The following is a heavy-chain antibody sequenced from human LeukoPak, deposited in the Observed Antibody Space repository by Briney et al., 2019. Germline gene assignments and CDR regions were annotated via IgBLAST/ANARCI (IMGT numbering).Heavy chain of an antibody. J-gene: IGHJ3*01. D-gene: IGHD3-16*01. Sequence: GGSLRLSCAASGFTFSSYAMSWVRQAPGKGLEWVSAISGSGGSTYYADSVKGRFTISRDNSKNTLYLQMNSLRAEDTAVYYCARRRVYDKRAFDVWGQGTMVTVSS. V-gene: IGHV3-23*01. CDR2: ISGSGGST. CDR1: GFTFSSYA. CDR3: ARRRVYDKRAFDV.